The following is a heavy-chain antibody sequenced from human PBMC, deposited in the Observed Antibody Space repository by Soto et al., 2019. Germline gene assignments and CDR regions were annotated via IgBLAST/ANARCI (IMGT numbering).Heavy chain of an antibody. J-gene: IGHJ6*02. V-gene: IGHV3-30*18. CDR1: GFTFSSYG. CDR2: ISYDGSNK. Sequence: PGGSLRLSCAASGFTFSSYGMHWVRQAPGKGLEWVAVISYDGSNKYYADSVKGRFTISRDNSKNTLYLQMNSLRAEDTAVYYCAKECRFLVYYYYGMDVWGQGTTVPVSS. CDR3: AKECRFLVYYYYGMDV. D-gene: IGHD3-3*01.